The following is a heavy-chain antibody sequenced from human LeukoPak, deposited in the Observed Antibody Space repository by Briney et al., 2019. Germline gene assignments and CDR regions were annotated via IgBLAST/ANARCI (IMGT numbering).Heavy chain of an antibody. V-gene: IGHV4-4*07. CDR2: IYTSGST. CDR1: GGSISSYY. CDR3: ARASTVVGATDEGYYFDY. D-gene: IGHD1-26*01. Sequence: SETLSLTCTVSGGSISSYYWSWIRQPAGKGLEWIGRIYTSGSTNYNPSLKSRVTMSVDTSKNQLSLKLSSVTAADTAVYYCARASTVVGATDEGYYFDYWGQGTLVTVSS. J-gene: IGHJ4*02.